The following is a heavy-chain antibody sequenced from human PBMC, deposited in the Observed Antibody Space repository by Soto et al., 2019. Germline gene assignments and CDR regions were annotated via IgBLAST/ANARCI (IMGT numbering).Heavy chain of an antibody. CDR1: GGTFSSYA. D-gene: IGHD6-19*01. V-gene: IGHV1-69*13. J-gene: IGHJ6*02. CDR2: IIPIFGTA. CDR3: ARVLHPPKQWVINRYYYGMDL. Sequence: SVKVSCKASGGTFSSYAISWVRQAPGQGLEWMGGIIPIFGTANYAQKFQGRVTITADESTSTAYMELSSLRSEDTAVYYCARVLHPPKQWVINRYYYGMDLWGQGTTVTVSS.